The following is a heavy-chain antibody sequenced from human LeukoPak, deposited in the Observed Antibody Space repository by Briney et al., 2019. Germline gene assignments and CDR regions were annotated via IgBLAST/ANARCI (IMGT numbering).Heavy chain of an antibody. D-gene: IGHD1-20*01. CDR3: ARGRLNGNVDF. J-gene: IGHJ4*02. CDR1: GYNFTGYD. Sequence: ASVKVSCKASGYNFTGYDINWVRQAAGQGFEWMGWTNPNSGDTGYAHNLQGRITITRDSSTATVFMELSSLRSEDTAMYYCARGRLNGNVDFWGQGTPVTVSS. V-gene: IGHV1-8*01. CDR2: TNPNSGDT.